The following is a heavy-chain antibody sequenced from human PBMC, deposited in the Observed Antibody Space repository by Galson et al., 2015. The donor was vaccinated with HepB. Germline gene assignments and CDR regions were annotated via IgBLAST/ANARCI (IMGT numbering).Heavy chain of an antibody. CDR2: ISWYSGSI. J-gene: IGHJ4*02. CDR3: AKGAGSGSYKNHPIDS. V-gene: IGHV3-9*01. D-gene: IGHD3-10*01. Sequence: SLRLSCAASGFTFDDYAMYWVRQVPGKGLQWVSGISWYSGSIGYAGSVTGRFTISRDNAKNSLYLQTNSLRAEDTALYYCAKGAGSGSYKNHPIDSWGQGTLVTVSS. CDR1: GFTFDDYA.